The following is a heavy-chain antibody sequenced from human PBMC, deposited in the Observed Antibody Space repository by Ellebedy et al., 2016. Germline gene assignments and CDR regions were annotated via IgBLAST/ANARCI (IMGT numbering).Heavy chain of an antibody. CDR2: IWYDGSNK. J-gene: IGHJ4*02. Sequence: GESLKISCAASGFTFSSYGMHWVRQAPGKGLEWVAVIWYDGSNKYYADSVKGRFTISRDNSKNTLYLQMNSLRAEDTAVYYCARSEGELLTENLDGYFDYWGQGTLVTVSS. CDR1: GFTFSSYG. CDR3: ARSEGELLTENLDGYFDY. V-gene: IGHV3-33*01. D-gene: IGHD1-26*01.